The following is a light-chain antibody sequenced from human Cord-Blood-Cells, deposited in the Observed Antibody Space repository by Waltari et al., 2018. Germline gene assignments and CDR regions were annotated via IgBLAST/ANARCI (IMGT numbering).Light chain of an antibody. CDR3: QQYNSYSPYT. CDR1: QSISSW. J-gene: IGKJ2*01. V-gene: IGKV1-5*03. Sequence: DIQMTQPPSTLSASLGDRVTITCRASQSISSWLAWYQQKPGKAPKLLIYKASSLESGVPSRFSGSGSGTEFTLTISSLQPDDFATYYCQQYNSYSPYTFGQGTKLEIK. CDR2: KAS.